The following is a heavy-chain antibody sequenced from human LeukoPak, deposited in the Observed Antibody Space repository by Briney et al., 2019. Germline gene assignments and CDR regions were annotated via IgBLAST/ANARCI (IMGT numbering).Heavy chain of an antibody. V-gene: IGHV1-3*01. CDR2: INASNGNT. J-gene: IGHJ3*02. Sequence: ASVTVSCTASGYTFTSYAMHWVRQAPGQRLEWMGWINASNGNTKYSQKFQGRVTITRDTSASTAYMELSSLRSEDTAVYYCARLDYYDSSGYYSPDAFDIWGQGTMVTVSS. CDR3: ARLDYYDSSGYYSPDAFDI. CDR1: GYTFTSYA. D-gene: IGHD3-22*01.